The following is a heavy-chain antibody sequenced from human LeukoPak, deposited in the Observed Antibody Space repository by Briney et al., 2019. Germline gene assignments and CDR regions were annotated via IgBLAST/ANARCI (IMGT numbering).Heavy chain of an antibody. D-gene: IGHD6-19*01. V-gene: IGHV3-33*06. J-gene: IGHJ5*02. CDR1: GFTFSSYG. CDR3: AKDLVSVAVAGTSSWWFDP. CDR2: IWYDGSNK. Sequence: QSGGSLRLSCAASGFTFSSYGMHWVRQAPGKGLEWVAVIWYDGSNKYYADSVKGRFTISRDNSKNTLYLQMNSLRAEDTAVYYCAKDLVSVAVAGTSSWWFDPWGQGTLVTVSS.